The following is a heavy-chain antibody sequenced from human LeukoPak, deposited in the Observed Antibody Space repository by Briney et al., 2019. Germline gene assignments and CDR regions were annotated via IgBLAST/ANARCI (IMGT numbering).Heavy chain of an antibody. CDR2: ISVYNGNT. CDR3: ARVSPDYVWGSYRYNYDY. J-gene: IGHJ4*02. Sequence: VASVKVSCKASGYTFTSYGISWVRQAPGQGLEWMGWISVYNGNTNYAQKLQGRVTMTTDTSTSTAYMELRSLRSDDTAVYYCARVSPDYVWGSYRYNYDYWGQGTLVTVSS. CDR1: GYTFTSYG. D-gene: IGHD3-16*02. V-gene: IGHV1-18*01.